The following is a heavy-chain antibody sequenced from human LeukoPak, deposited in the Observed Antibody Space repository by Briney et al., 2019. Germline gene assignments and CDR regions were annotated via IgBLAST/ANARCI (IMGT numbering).Heavy chain of an antibody. J-gene: IGHJ2*01. CDR1: GGSISSYY. CDR2: IYYSGST. Sequence: SETLSLTCTVSGGSISSYYWSWVRQPPGKGLEWIGYIYYSGSTNYNPSLTSRVTISVDTSKNQFSLKLSSVTAADTAVYYCARPELRFLEWLSQTEGADWYFDLWGRGTLVTVSS. V-gene: IGHV4-59*08. CDR3: ARPELRFLEWLSQTEGADWYFDL. D-gene: IGHD3-3*01.